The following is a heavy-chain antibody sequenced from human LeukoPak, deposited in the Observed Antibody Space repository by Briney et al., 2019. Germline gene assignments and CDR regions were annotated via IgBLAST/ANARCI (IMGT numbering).Heavy chain of an antibody. Sequence: GGSLRLSCAASGFTFSSYALHWVRQAPGKGLEWVALISYDGSNKYNTDSVKGRFTISRDNSKNTLFLQMNNLRAEDTAVYYCARVDWEGSGSYYFDYWGQGTLVTVSS. J-gene: IGHJ4*02. V-gene: IGHV3-30-3*01. CDR3: ARVDWEGSGSYYFDY. D-gene: IGHD1-26*01. CDR1: GFTFSSYA. CDR2: ISYDGSNK.